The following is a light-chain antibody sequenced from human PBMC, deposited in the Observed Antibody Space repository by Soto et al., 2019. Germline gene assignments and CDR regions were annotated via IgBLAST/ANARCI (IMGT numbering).Light chain of an antibody. CDR2: GAS. Sequence: EIVMTQSPATLSVSPGESATLSCRASQSVSSNLAWYQQTPGQSPRLLIYGASTRATGLPARFSGRGSGTDFTLTISSLQSEDSAVYDCQQYNSWPPLTFGGGTKVEIK. V-gene: IGKV3-15*01. CDR3: QQYNSWPPLT. CDR1: QSVSSN. J-gene: IGKJ4*01.